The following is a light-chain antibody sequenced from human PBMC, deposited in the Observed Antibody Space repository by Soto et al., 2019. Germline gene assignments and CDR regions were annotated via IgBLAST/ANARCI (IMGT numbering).Light chain of an antibody. CDR2: GAS. CDR3: QQYNQWPPLT. J-gene: IGKJ4*01. Sequence: EIVMTQSPATLSVSPGERATLSCRASQSVGRNLAWYQQKPGQAPRLLIYGASTRATGIPARFSGSGSGTEFTLNISSLQSEDFAIYSCQQYNQWPPLTFGGGTKVEIK. V-gene: IGKV3-15*01. CDR1: QSVGRN.